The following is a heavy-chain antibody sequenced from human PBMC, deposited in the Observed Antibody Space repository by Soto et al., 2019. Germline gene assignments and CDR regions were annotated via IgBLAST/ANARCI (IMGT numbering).Heavy chain of an antibody. Sequence: EAQLVESGGGLVTPGESLRLSCVASGFTFSNAWMSWVRQVPGKGLEWIGRITSKSAGATTAYAAPVTGRFTVSRDDLKNTLYLQVNSLKTEDTGIYYCYTEHTLFMAHWGQGNLVTVSS. J-gene: IGHJ4*02. CDR3: YTEHTLFMAH. CDR1: GFTFSNAW. V-gene: IGHV3-15*01. CDR2: ITSKSAGATT.